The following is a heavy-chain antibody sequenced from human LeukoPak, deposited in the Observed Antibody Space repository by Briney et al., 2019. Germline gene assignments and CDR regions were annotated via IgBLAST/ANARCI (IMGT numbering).Heavy chain of an antibody. CDR2: IKPDGSEK. CDR1: GFIFSNYW. CDR3: ARDRGRNSFDY. D-gene: IGHD1-14*01. J-gene: IGHJ4*02. Sequence: PGGSLRLSCATSGFIFSNYWMTWVRQTPGKGLEWVANIKPDGSEKYYVDSVKGRFTISRDNSKNSLYLQLTSLRAEDTALYYCARDRGRNSFDYWGQGTLVSVSS. V-gene: IGHV3-7*01.